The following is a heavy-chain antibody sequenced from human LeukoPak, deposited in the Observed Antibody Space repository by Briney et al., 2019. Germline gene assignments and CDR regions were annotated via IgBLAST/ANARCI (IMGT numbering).Heavy chain of an antibody. CDR2: VRFDGSHK. CDR3: AKKDSPTGSYTPFDH. V-gene: IGHV3-30*02. D-gene: IGHD1-26*01. J-gene: IGHJ5*02. Sequence: GGSLRLSCAASGFTFSRYAIHWVRQPPGKGLEWVAFVRFDGSHKCYVDSVKGRFIISRDNSEKTVYLQMSDLKIEDTGVYYCAKKDSPTGSYTPFDHWGRGILVTVSS. CDR1: GFTFSRYA.